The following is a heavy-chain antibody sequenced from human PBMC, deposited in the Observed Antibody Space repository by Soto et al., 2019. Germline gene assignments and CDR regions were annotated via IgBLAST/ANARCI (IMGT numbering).Heavy chain of an antibody. V-gene: IGHV1-8*01. Sequence: ASVKVSCKASVYTFTSYDINWVRQATGQGLEWMGWMNPNSGNTGYAQKFQGRVTMTRNTSISTAYMELNSLRAEDTAVYYCARDRGGYDDDYYYYYMDVWGKGTTVTVSS. CDR2: MNPNSGNT. J-gene: IGHJ6*03. D-gene: IGHD5-12*01. CDR1: VYTFTSYD. CDR3: ARDRGGYDDDYYYYYMDV.